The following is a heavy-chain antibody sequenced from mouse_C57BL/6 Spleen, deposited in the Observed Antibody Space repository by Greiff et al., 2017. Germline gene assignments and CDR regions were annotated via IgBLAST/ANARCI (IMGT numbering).Heavy chain of an antibody. CDR2: INPGGGGT. CDR1: GYAFTNYL. J-gene: IGHJ1*03. CDR3: ARGGSSPLYWYFDV. D-gene: IGHD1-1*01. Sequence: VQLQQSGAELVRPGTSVKVSCKASGYAFTNYLIEWVKQRPGQGLEWIGVINPGGGGTNYNEKFKGKATLTADKSSSTAYMQLSSLTSEDSAVYFCARGGSSPLYWYFDVWGTGTTVTVSS. V-gene: IGHV1-54*01.